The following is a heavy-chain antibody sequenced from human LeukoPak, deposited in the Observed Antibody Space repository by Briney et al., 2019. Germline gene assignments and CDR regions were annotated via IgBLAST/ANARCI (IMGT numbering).Heavy chain of an antibody. Sequence: GGSLRLSCAASGFTFSSYAMSWVRQAPGKGLEYVSAISSNGGSTYYANSVKGRFTISRDNSKNTLYLQMGSLRAEDMAVYYCARGPYSNYVYYYYGMDVWGQGTTVTVSS. CDR1: GFTFSSYA. D-gene: IGHD4-11*01. CDR3: ARGPYSNYVYYYYGMDV. J-gene: IGHJ6*02. V-gene: IGHV3-64*01. CDR2: ISSNGGST.